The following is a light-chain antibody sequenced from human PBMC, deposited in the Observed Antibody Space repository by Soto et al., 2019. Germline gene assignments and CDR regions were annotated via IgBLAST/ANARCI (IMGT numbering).Light chain of an antibody. CDR1: QSVNNY. V-gene: IGKV3-11*01. CDR3: HQRSAWPPVMYS. CDR2: DAS. J-gene: IGKJ2*03. Sequence: EIVLTQSPATLSLSPGERATLSCRASQSVNNYLAWYQQKPGQAPRLLIYDASNRATGIPARFTGSGSGTYSSVTISLPAPEDFAALYGHQRSAWPPVMYSFGHETLL.